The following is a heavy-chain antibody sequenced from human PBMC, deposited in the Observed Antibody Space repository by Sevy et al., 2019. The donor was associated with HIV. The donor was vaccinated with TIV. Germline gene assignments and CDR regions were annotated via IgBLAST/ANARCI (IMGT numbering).Heavy chain of an antibody. Sequence: GGSLRLSCVASGLNFSVYGMSWVRQAPGKGLEWVSSISGSGSETYTAASVKGRITISRDNSKNTLYLQFNRLRVEDTAFYYCAKDKGIKDFWSGYDDFWGQGTLVTVSS. J-gene: IGHJ4*02. CDR3: AKDKGIKDFWSGYDDF. CDR1: GLNFSVYG. D-gene: IGHD3-3*01. V-gene: IGHV3-23*01. CDR2: ISGSGSET.